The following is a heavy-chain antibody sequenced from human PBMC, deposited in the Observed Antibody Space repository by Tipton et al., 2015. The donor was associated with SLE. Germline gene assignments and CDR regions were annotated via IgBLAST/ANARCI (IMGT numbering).Heavy chain of an antibody. Sequence: QSGPEVKKPGASVKVSCKASGYTFTSYGISWVRQMPGKGLEWMGIIYPGDSDTRYSPSFQGQVTISADKSISTAYLQWSSLKASDTAMYYCARGYYDSSGYSHGAFDIWGQGTMVTVSS. D-gene: IGHD3-22*01. CDR3: ARGYYDSSGYSHGAFDI. J-gene: IGHJ3*02. CDR1: GYTFTSYG. V-gene: IGHV5-51*01. CDR2: IYPGDSDT.